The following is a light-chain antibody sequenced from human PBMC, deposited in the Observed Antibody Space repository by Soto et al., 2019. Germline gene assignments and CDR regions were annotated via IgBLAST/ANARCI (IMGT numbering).Light chain of an antibody. CDR3: QQYNSYSCT. CDR2: DAS. Sequence: DIQMTQSPSTLSASVGDRVTITCRASQSISSWLAWYQQKPGKAPKLLIYDASSLESGVPSRFSGSGSGTEFTLTISRRQPDDFATYYCQQYNSYSCTFGQGTKLEIK. J-gene: IGKJ2*02. CDR1: QSISSW. V-gene: IGKV1-5*01.